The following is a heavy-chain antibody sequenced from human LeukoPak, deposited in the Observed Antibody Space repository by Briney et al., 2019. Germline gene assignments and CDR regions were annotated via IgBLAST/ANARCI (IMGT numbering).Heavy chain of an antibody. V-gene: IGHV1-24*01. Sequence: GASVKVSCKVSGYTLTELSMHWVRQAPGKGLEWMGGFDPEDGETIYAQKFQGRVTMTEDTSTDTAYMELSSLRSEDTAVYYCATGHVETYFDWLLDYWGQGTLVTVSS. D-gene: IGHD3-9*01. CDR3: ATGHVETYFDWLLDY. CDR2: FDPEDGET. CDR1: GYTLTELS. J-gene: IGHJ4*02.